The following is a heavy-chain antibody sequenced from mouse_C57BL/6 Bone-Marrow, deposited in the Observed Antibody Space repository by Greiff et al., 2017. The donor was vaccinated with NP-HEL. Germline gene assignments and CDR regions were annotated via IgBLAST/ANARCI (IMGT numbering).Heavy chain of an antibody. D-gene: IGHD3-2*02. Sequence: EVMLVESGGGLVKPGGSLKLSCAASGFTFSSYAMSWVRQTPEKRLEWVATISDGGSYTYYPDNVKGRFTLSRDNAKNNLYLQMSHLKSEDTAMYYCARDLDSSGYGGYAMDYWGQGTSVTVSS. V-gene: IGHV5-4*01. CDR3: ARDLDSSGYGGYAMDY. J-gene: IGHJ4*01. CDR1: GFTFSSYA. CDR2: ISDGGSYT.